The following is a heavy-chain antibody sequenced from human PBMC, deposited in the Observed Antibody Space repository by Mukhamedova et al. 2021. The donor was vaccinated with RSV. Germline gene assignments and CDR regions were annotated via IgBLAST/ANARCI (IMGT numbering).Heavy chain of an antibody. Sequence: GSTNYNPSLKSRVTISVDTSKNQFSLKLSSVTAADTAVYYCARGRGAARSWGQGTLVTVSS. J-gene: IGHJ5*02. CDR2: GST. V-gene: IGHV4-34*01. CDR3: ARGRGAARS. D-gene: IGHD6-6*01.